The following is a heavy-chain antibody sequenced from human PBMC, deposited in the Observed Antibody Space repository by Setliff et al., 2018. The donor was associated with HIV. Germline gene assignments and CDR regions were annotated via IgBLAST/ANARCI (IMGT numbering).Heavy chain of an antibody. CDR3: ARRNDYYYYMDV. V-gene: IGHV5-51*01. J-gene: IGHJ6*03. CDR1: GYTFDKYY. Sequence: PGESLKISCQGSGYTFDKYYIAWVRQMPGKGLEWMGLIYPDDSYTTYSPAFEGHVTFSADKSNSTAHLQWSSLKASDTAMYYCARRNDYYYYMDVWGAGTTVTVS. CDR2: IYPDDSYT.